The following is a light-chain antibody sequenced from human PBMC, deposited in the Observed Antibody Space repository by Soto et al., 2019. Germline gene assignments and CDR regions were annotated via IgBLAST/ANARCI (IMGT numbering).Light chain of an antibody. CDR1: SSDGGGYNY. CDR3: SSYTSSSTPYV. V-gene: IGLV2-14*01. CDR2: DVS. Sequence: SVLTQPASVSGSPGQSITISCTGTSSDGGGYNYVSWYQQHPGKAPKLMIYDVSNRPSGVSNRFSGSKSGNTASLTISGLQAEDEADYYCSSYTSSSTPYVFGTGTKVTVL. J-gene: IGLJ1*01.